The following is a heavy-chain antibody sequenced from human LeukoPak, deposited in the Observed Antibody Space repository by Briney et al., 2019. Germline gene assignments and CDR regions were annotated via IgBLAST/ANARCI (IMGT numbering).Heavy chain of an antibody. CDR2: IKQDGSHQ. J-gene: IGHJ4*02. V-gene: IGHV3-7*04. Sequence: GGSLRLSCAASGFTFSSYWMSWVRQAPGKGLEWVAKIKQDGSHQSYVDSVKGRFTISRDNAKNSLYLQMNSLRAEDTAVYYCVRAPRVDIGYQYYFDYWGQGTRVTVSS. D-gene: IGHD2-2*03. CDR1: GFTFSSYW. CDR3: VRAPRVDIGYQYYFDY.